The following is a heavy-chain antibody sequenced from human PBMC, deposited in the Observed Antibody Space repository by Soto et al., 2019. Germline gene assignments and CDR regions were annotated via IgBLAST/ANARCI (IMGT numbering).Heavy chain of an antibody. CDR2: IYYSGST. Sequence: ASETLSLTCAVSGYSISSSNWWGWIRQPPGKGLEWIGYIYYSGSTYYNPSLKSRVTMSVDTSKNQFSLKLSSVTAVDTAVYYCARIRRDYYFDYWGQGTLVTVSS. CDR3: ARIRRDYYFDY. V-gene: IGHV4-28*01. CDR1: GYSISSSNW. J-gene: IGHJ4*02.